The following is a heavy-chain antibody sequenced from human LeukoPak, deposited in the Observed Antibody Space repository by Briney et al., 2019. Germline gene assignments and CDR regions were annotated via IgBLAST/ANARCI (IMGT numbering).Heavy chain of an antibody. CDR1: GFTFTNAW. D-gene: IGHD1-1*01. CDR2: IKSKIDGGTR. V-gene: IGHV3-15*07. J-gene: IGHJ4*02. CDR3: ATVPATPGHIPRPF. Sequence: PGGSLRLSCVASGFTFTNAWMNWVRQAPGKGLEWVGRIKSKIDGGTRDYAAPVKGRFTILRDDSKNTVHLQMSSLKIEDTAVYYCATVPATPGHIPRPFWGQGTLVTVSS.